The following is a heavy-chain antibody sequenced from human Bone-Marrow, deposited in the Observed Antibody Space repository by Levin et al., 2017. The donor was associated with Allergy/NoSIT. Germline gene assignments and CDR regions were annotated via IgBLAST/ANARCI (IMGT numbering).Heavy chain of an antibody. CDR2: ISGSGGSI. CDR3: AKGSGAYGSGSAVDG. J-gene: IGHJ6*02. CDR1: GFTFDNYA. V-gene: IGHV3-23*01. D-gene: IGHD3-10*01. Sequence: PGGSLRLSCAASGFTFDNYAMSWVRQTPGKGLEWVSSISGSGGSIHFADSVKGRFSISRDNSKNTLFLEMKSLRADDTAVYYCAKGSGAYGSGSAVDGWGHGTTVTVSS.